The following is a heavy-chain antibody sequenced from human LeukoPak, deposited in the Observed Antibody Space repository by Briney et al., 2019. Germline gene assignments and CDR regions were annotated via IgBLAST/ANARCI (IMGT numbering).Heavy chain of an antibody. Sequence: GWSLRLSCTPSGFTFSDYSMNWVRQAPGKGLEWVSSISTSSTYTFYADSVKGRFTISRDNRKNSLYLQMSSLTAEDTAVYYCARDASGFYLYYYMDVWGKGTTVTVSS. CDR1: GFTFSDYS. J-gene: IGHJ6*03. CDR2: ISTSSTYT. V-gene: IGHV3-21*01. CDR3: ARDASGFYLYYYMDV. D-gene: IGHD6-25*01.